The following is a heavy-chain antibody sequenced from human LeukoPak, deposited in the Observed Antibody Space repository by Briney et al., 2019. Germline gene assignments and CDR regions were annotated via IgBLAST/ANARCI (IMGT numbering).Heavy chain of an antibody. CDR1: GGSISSGGYY. Sequence: SETLSLTCTVSGGSISSGGYYWSWLRQFPGQGLEWIGYIYYSGSTYYNPSLKSRMTISVDTSKNQFSLKLNSVTAADTAVYYCARDRDYYDFRGAFDIWGQGKMVTVSS. CDR2: IYYSGST. V-gene: IGHV4-31*03. J-gene: IGHJ3*02. CDR3: ARDRDYYDFRGAFDI. D-gene: IGHD3-3*01.